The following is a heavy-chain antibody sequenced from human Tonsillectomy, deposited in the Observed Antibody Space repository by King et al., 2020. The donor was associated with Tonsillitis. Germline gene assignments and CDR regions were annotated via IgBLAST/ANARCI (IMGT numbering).Heavy chain of an antibody. V-gene: IGHV3-33*05. CDR3: ARGRLYSSDWGIDS. Sequence: VQLVESGGGVVQPGGSLRLSCASSGFDFSSYGMHWVRQAPGQGLEWVAVISFDASRENYADSVKGRFTISRDNSKNTLYLQMNSLRAEDTAVYYCARGRLYSSDWGIDSWGQGSLVTVSS. D-gene: IGHD6-19*01. J-gene: IGHJ4*02. CDR2: ISFDASRE. CDR1: GFDFSSYG.